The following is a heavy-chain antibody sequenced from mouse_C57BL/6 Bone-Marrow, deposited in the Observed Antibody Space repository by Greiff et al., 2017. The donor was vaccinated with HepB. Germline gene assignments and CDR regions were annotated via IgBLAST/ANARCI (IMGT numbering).Heavy chain of an antibody. D-gene: IGHD3-2*02. CDR3: ARDSSGDWYFDV. Sequence: EVKLVESGGGLVQPGGSLSLSCAASGFTFTDYYMSWVRQPPGKALEWLGFIRNKANGYTTEYSASVKGRFTISRDNSQSILYLQMNALRAEDSATYYCARDSSGDWYFDVWGTGTTVTVSS. V-gene: IGHV7-3*01. J-gene: IGHJ1*03. CDR1: GFTFTDYY. CDR2: IRNKANGYTT.